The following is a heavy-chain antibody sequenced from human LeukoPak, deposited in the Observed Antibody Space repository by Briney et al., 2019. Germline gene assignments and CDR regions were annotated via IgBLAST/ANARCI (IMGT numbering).Heavy chain of an antibody. J-gene: IGHJ4*02. CDR3: ARQTEDYYGSGSYYLDY. D-gene: IGHD3-10*01. Sequence: GESLKISCKASGYGFTSYWIVWVRQMPGKGLEWMGIIYPGDSKTRYSPSFQGQVTISADKSISTAYLQWSSLKASDTAMYYCARQTEDYYGSGSYYLDYWGQGTLVTVSS. CDR1: GYGFTSYW. CDR2: IYPGDSKT. V-gene: IGHV5-51*01.